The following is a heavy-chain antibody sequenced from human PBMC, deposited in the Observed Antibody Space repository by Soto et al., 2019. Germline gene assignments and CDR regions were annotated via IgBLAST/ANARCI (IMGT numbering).Heavy chain of an antibody. J-gene: IGHJ5*02. D-gene: IGHD3-3*01. V-gene: IGHV4-59*01. CDR2: IYYSGST. CDR1: GGSISSYY. Sequence: PSETLSLTCTVSGGSISSYYWSWIRQPPGKGLEWIGYIYYSGSTNYNPSLKSRVTISVDTSKNQFSLKLSSVTAADTAVYYCARGGFWSGHNWFDPWGQGTLVTVSS. CDR3: ARGGFWSGHNWFDP.